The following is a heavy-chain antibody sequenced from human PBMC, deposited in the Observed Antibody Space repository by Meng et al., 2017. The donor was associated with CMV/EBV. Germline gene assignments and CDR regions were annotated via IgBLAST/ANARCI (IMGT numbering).Heavy chain of an antibody. V-gene: IGHV3-30-3*01. CDR3: ARDRRSRNIAARGPDY. CDR2: ISYDGSNK. J-gene: IGHJ4*02. D-gene: IGHD6-6*01. Sequence: GESLKISCAASGFTFSSYAMHWVRQAPGNGLEWVAVISYDGSNKYYADSVKGRFTISRDNSKNTLYLQMNSLRAEDTAVYYCARDRRSRNIAARGPDYWGQGTLVTVSS. CDR1: GFTFSSYA.